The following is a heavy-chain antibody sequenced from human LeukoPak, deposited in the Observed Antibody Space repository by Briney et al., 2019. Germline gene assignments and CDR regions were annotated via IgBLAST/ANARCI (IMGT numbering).Heavy chain of an antibody. CDR3: ARALYYYDSSGPLPLK. J-gene: IGHJ4*02. Sequence: PSETLSLTCTVSGGSISSYYWSWTRQPPGKGLEWIGYIFYSGSTNYNPSLKSRVTISVDTSKNQFSLNLSSVTAADTAVYYCARALYYYDSSGPLPLKWGQGTLVTVSS. CDR2: IFYSGST. V-gene: IGHV4-59*01. D-gene: IGHD3-22*01. CDR1: GGSISSYY.